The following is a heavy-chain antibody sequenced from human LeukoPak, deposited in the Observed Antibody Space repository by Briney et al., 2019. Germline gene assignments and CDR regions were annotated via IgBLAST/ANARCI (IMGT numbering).Heavy chain of an antibody. Sequence: PGGSLRLSCAASGFTFSSYGMSWVRQAPGKGLEWVSAISGSGGSTYYADSVKGRFTISRDNSKNTLYLQMNSLRAEDTAVYYCAKSRSYYGSGSYYYWGQGTLVTVSS. CDR3: AKSRSYYGSGSYYY. D-gene: IGHD3-10*01. J-gene: IGHJ4*02. CDR2: ISGSGGST. V-gene: IGHV3-23*01. CDR1: GFTFSSYG.